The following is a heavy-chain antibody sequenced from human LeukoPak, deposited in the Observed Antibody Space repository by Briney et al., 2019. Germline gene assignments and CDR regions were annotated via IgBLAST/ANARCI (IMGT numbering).Heavy chain of an antibody. J-gene: IGHJ4*02. Sequence: SETLSLTCTVSGVSVSSYYWSWIRQPPGKGLEWIGYIYYSGSTNYNPSLKSRVTISVDTSKNQISLKLRSVTAADTAVYYCARARTRDGYKREFGYWGQGTLVTVSS. CDR2: IYYSGST. D-gene: IGHD5-24*01. CDR3: ARARTRDGYKREFGY. CDR1: GVSVSSYY. V-gene: IGHV4-59*08.